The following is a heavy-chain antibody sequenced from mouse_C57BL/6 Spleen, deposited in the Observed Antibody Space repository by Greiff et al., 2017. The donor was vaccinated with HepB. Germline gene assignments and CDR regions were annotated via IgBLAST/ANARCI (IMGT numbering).Heavy chain of an antibody. CDR1: GYTFTSYW. J-gene: IGHJ2*01. Sequence: QVQLQQPGAELVKPGASVKLSCKASGYTFTSYWMQWVQQRPGQGLEWIGEIDPSDSYTNNNQKFKGKATLTVDTSSSTAYMQLSSLTSEDSAGYYCARRGFGDYFDYWGQGTTLTVSS. CDR2: IDPSDSYT. CDR3: ARRGFGDYFDY. V-gene: IGHV1-50*01.